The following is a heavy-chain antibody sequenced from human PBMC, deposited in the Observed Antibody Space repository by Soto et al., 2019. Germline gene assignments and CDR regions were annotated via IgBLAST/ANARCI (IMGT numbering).Heavy chain of an antibody. D-gene: IGHD3-22*01. CDR2: IYYSGST. V-gene: IGHV4-61*01. Sequence: KTSETLSLTCTVSGGSISSGPSYWGWIRQPPGQGLEWVGYIYYSGSTNYNPSLKSRVTISVDTSKNQFFLKLSSVTAADTAVYYCASSGGYYYDISGYPQYFQHWGQGTLVTVSS. CDR3: ASSGGYYYDISGYPQYFQH. J-gene: IGHJ1*01. CDR1: GGSISSGPSY.